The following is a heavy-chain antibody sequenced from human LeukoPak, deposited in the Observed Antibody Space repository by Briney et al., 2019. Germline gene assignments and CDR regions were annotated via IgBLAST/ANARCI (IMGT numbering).Heavy chain of an antibody. CDR2: INPNSGGT. J-gene: IGHJ4*02. V-gene: IGHV1-2*02. CDR1: GYTFTAYY. Sequence: EASVKVSCKASGYTFTAYYIHWVRQAPGQGLEWMGWINPNSGGTNYAQKFQGRVAMTRDTSISTAYMELSRLRSDDTAVYYCARDRIAARREVTAISFWGQGTLVTVSS. D-gene: IGHD2-21*02. CDR3: ARDRIAARREVTAISF.